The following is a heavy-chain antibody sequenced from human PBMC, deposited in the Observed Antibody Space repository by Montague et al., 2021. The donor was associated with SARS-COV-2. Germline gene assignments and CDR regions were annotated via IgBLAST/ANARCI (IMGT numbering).Heavy chain of an antibody. D-gene: IGHD3-9*01. V-gene: IGHV4-34*01. CDR1: GGSFSGYY. CDR3: ARGSVFRYYDFFTCSRSYFDY. Sequence: SETLSLTCAVYGGSFSGYYWSWIRQPPGKGLEWIGEINHSGSTNYNSSLESRVTISADTSKKQFSLKMSSVTAADTAVYYCARGSVFRYYDFFTCSRSYFDYWGQGTLVTVSS. CDR2: INHSGST. J-gene: IGHJ4*01.